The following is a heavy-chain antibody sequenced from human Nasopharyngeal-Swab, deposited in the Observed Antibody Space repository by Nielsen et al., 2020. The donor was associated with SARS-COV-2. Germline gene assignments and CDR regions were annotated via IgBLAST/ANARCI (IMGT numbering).Heavy chain of an antibody. J-gene: IGHJ6*03. CDR2: INHSGST. D-gene: IGHD6-6*01. CDR3: ARVLRGVAARPLGFGYYYYYYMYV. Sequence: WIRQPPGKGLEWIGEINHSGSTNYNPSLKSRVTISVDTSKNQFSLKLSSVTAADTAVYYCARVLRGVAARPLGFGYYYYYYMYVWGKGTTVTVSS. V-gene: IGHV4-34*01.